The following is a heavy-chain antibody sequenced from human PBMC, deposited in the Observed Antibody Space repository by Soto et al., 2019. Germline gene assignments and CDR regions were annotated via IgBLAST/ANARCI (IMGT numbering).Heavy chain of an antibody. CDR3: ARDVRDSSGYYLIDY. CDR2: ISSSGSTI. V-gene: IGHV3-11*04. Sequence: GGSLRLSCAASGFTFSDYYMSWIRQAPGKGLEWVSYISSSGSTIYYADSVKGRFTISRDNAKNSLYLQMNSLRAEDTAVYYCARDVRDSSGYYLIDYWGQGTLVTVSS. CDR1: GFTFSDYY. J-gene: IGHJ4*02. D-gene: IGHD3-22*01.